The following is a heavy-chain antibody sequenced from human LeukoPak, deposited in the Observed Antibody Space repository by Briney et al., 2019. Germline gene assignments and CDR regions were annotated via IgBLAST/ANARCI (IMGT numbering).Heavy chain of an antibody. V-gene: IGHV1-8*03. CDR3: ARGIRVWQWLVLDY. Sequence: ASVKVSCKASGYTFTHHVMNWVRQAPGQGLEWMGWMNPNSGNTGYAQKFQGGVTITRNTSISTAYMELSSLRSEDTAVYYCARGIRVWQWLVLDYWGQGTLVTVSS. J-gene: IGHJ4*02. CDR1: GYTFTHHV. CDR2: MNPNSGNT. D-gene: IGHD6-19*01.